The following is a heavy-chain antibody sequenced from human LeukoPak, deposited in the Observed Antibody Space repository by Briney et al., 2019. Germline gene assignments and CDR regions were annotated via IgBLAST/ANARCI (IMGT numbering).Heavy chain of an antibody. CDR2: IYYSGST. J-gene: IGHJ4*02. CDR1: GGSISSSSYY. Sequence: SETLSLTCTDSGGSISSSSYYWGCIRRPPGKGLEWIGSIYYSGSTYYNPSLKSRVTISVDTSKNQFSLKLSSVTAADTAVYYCARQDILTGYGYFDYWGQGTLVTVSS. V-gene: IGHV4-39*01. CDR3: ARQDILTGYGYFDY. D-gene: IGHD3-9*01.